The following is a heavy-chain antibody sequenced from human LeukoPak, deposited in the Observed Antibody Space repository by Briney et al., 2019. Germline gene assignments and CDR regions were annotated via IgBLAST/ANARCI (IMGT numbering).Heavy chain of an antibody. D-gene: IGHD1-26*01. CDR3: VRDRGTYRPIDY. V-gene: IGHV3-21*04. Sequence: GGSLRLSCAASAFSLNTYNMNWVRRAPGKGLQFVSSISYTGTYIYYADSVKGRFTISRDNAQSSVYLQVNSLRAEDTAVYYCVRDRGTYRPIDYWGQGTLVTVSS. CDR2: ISYTGTYI. J-gene: IGHJ4*02. CDR1: AFSLNTYN.